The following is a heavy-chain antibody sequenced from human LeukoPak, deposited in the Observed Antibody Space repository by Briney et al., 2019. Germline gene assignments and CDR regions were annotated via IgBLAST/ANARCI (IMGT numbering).Heavy chain of an antibody. Sequence: MPGGSLRLSCAASGFTFSSYSMNWVRQAPGKGLEWVSSISSSSSYIYYADSVKGRFTISRDNAKNSLYLQMNSLRDEDTAVYYCAGSYFDWLSDFDYWGQGTLVTVSS. CDR1: GFTFSSYS. D-gene: IGHD3-9*01. J-gene: IGHJ4*02. CDR3: AGSYFDWLSDFDY. V-gene: IGHV3-21*01. CDR2: ISSSSSYI.